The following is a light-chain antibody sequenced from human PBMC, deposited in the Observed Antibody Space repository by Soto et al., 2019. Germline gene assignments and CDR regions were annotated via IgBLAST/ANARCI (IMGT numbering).Light chain of an antibody. J-gene: IGKJ5*01. CDR3: QQYNNWPPLIT. CDR1: QSVSSN. Sequence: EIVMTQSPATLSVSPGERATLSCRASQSVSSNLAWYQQKPGQAPRLLIYGASTRATGIPARFSGSGSGTKFTLTLSSLQSEDFAVYYCQQYNNWPPLITFGQGTRLEIK. CDR2: GAS. V-gene: IGKV3-15*01.